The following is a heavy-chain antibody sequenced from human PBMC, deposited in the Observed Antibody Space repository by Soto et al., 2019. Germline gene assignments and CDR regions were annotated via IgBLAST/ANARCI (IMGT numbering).Heavy chain of an antibody. CDR1: GGSISSSSYY. V-gene: IGHV4-39*01. CDR2: IYYSGST. CDR3: ARPVGGTTVSSVYYFDY. J-gene: IGHJ4*02. Sequence: SETLSLTCTVSGGSISSSSYYWGWIRQPPGKGLEWIGSIYYSGSTSYNPSLKSRVTISVDTSKNQFSLKLSSVTAADTAVYYCARPVGGTTVSSVYYFDYWGQGTLVTVSS. D-gene: IGHD4-17*01.